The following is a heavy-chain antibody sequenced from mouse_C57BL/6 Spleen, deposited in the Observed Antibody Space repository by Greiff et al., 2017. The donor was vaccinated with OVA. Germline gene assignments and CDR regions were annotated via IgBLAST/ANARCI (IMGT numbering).Heavy chain of an antibody. D-gene: IGHD1-1*01. Sequence: QVQLQQPGAELVRPGASVKLSCKASGYTFTSYWMDWVKQRPGQGLEWIGNIYPSDRETHYNQKFKDKGTLTGDKSSSTSYMQLSSLTSEDSAVYYCARPFFYYGSSYTYWGQGPTLTVSS. CDR3: ARPFFYYGSSYTY. CDR2: IYPSDRET. CDR1: GYTFTSYW. V-gene: IGHV1-61*01. J-gene: IGHJ2*01.